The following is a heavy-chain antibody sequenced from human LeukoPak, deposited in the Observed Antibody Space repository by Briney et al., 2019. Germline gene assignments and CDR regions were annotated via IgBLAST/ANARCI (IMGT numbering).Heavy chain of an antibody. J-gene: IGHJ4*02. CDR2: INPSGGST. Sequence: ASVKLSCKASGYTFTSYYMHWVRQAPGQGLEWMGIINPSGGSTSYAQKFQGRVTMTRDTSTSTVYMELSSLSSEDTAVYYCASEAEGGSSDYFDYWGQGTLVTVFS. CDR3: ASEAEGGSSDYFDY. V-gene: IGHV1-46*01. CDR1: GYTFTSYY. D-gene: IGHD6-6*01.